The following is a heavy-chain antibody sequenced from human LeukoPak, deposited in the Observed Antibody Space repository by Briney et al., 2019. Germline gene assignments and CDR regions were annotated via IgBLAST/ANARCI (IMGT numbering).Heavy chain of an antibody. CDR2: ISAYNGNT. D-gene: IGHD3-22*01. V-gene: IGHV1-18*01. CDR3: ARDREGYYDSSGYANFDY. CDR1: GYTFTSYG. J-gene: IGHJ4*02. Sequence: ASVKVSCKASGYTFTSYGISWVRQAPGQGLEWMGWISAYNGNTNYAQKLQGRVTMTTDTSTSTAYMELRSLRSDDTAVYYCARDREGYYDSSGYANFDYWGRGTLVTVSS.